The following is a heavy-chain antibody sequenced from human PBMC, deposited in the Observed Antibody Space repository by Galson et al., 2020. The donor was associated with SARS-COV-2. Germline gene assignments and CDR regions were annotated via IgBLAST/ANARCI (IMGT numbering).Heavy chain of an antibody. J-gene: IGHJ3*02. CDR3: ARLNYDILTGYYGSDAFDI. V-gene: IGHV5-51*01. CDR1: GYSFSNYW. Sequence: GESLKISCKGSGYSFSNYWIGWVRQMPGKGLEWMGIIYPGDSDTRYSPSFQGQVTISADKSISTAYLQWSSLKASDTAMYYCARLNYDILTGYYGSDAFDIWGQGTMVTVSS. CDR2: IYPGDSDT. D-gene: IGHD3-9*01.